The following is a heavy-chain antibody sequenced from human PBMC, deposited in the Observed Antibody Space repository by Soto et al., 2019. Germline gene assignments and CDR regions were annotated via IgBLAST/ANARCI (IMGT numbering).Heavy chain of an antibody. Sequence: TSETLSLTCTVSGGSISSYYWSWIRQPPGKGLEWIGYIYYSGSTNYNPSLKSRVTISVDTSKNQFSLKLSSVTAADTAVYYCAWGGYSYGYSAFDIWGQGTMVTVSS. D-gene: IGHD5-18*01. J-gene: IGHJ3*02. CDR3: AWGGYSYGYSAFDI. CDR1: GGSISSYY. CDR2: IYYSGST. V-gene: IGHV4-59*01.